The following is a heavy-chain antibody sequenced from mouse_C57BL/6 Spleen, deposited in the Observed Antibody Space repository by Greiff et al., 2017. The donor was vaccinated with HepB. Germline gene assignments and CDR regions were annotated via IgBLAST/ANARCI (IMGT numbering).Heavy chain of an antibody. Sequence: EVQLQQSGPVLVKPGASVKISCKASGYTFTDYNMDWVKQSPGQSLEWIGDINPNNGDTIYNQKFKGKATLTADKSSSTAYMELSSLTSEDTAVYYGARRYITTIGARGYFDVWGKGTTVTVSS. CDR1: GYTFTDYN. V-gene: IGHV1-18*01. J-gene: IGHJ1*03. CDR3: ARRYITTIGARGYFDV. D-gene: IGHD1-1*01. CDR2: INPNNGDT.